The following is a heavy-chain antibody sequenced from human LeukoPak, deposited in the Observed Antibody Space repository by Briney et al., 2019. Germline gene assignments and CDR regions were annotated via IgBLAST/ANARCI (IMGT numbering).Heavy chain of an antibody. J-gene: IGHJ3*02. CDR2: SVSGGSDT. Sequence: PGGSLRLSCAASGFTFSADWMHWVRQAPGKGLVWVARSVSGGSDTRYADSVRGRFTMSRDNAKNTLYLQMNSLRAEDTALYYCARGGGSSEALGDAFDIWGQGTMVTVSS. V-gene: IGHV3-74*01. CDR3: ARGGGSSEALGDAFDI. CDR1: GFTFSADW. D-gene: IGHD3-16*01.